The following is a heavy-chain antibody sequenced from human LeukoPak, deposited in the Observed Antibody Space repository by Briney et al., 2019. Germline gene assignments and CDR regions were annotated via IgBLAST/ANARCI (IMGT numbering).Heavy chain of an antibody. CDR3: ARLVTVTRVDDWFDP. D-gene: IGHD4-17*01. Sequence: PSETLSLTCTVSGGSISSYYWSWIRQPPGKGLEWIGYIYYSGSTNYNPSLKSRVTISVDTSKKQFSLKLRSVTAADTAVYYCARLVTVTRVDDWFDPWGQGTLVTVSS. V-gene: IGHV4-59*01. CDR1: GGSISSYY. J-gene: IGHJ5*02. CDR2: IYYSGST.